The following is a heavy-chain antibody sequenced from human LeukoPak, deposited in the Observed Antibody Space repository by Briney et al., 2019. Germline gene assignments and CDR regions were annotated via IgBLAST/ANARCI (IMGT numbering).Heavy chain of an antibody. D-gene: IGHD2-15*01. Sequence: GGSLRLSCAASGFTFGSYWMHWVRQAPGKGLVWVSAIGASDGYTYHADSVKGRFTMSRDISRNTVYLQMNSLRVDDTAVYFCARAPVVSCRGAFCYPLDYWGHGILITVSS. CDR2: IGASDGYT. CDR3: ARAPVVSCRGAFCYPLDY. CDR1: GFTFGSYW. J-gene: IGHJ4*01. V-gene: IGHV3-23*01.